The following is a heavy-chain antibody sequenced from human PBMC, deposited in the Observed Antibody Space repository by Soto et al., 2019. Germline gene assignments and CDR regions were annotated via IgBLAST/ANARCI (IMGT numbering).Heavy chain of an antibody. Sequence: SVKVSCKASGGTFSSYAISWVRQAPGQGLEWMGGIIPIFGTANYAQKFQGRVTITADESTSTAYMELSSLRSEDTAVYYCARYASRESNWFDPWGHGTLVTVSS. CDR2: IIPIFGTA. V-gene: IGHV1-69*13. D-gene: IGHD6-13*01. J-gene: IGHJ5*02. CDR3: ARYASRESNWFDP. CDR1: GGTFSSYA.